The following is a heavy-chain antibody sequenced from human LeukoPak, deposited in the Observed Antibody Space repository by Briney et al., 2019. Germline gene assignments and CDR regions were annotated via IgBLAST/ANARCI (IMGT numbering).Heavy chain of an antibody. D-gene: IGHD1-26*01. CDR3: ARESYPWYFDY. J-gene: IGHJ4*02. V-gene: IGHV3-11*01. CDR2: ISTRSTTI. CDR1: GFTFSDHY. Sequence: GGSLRLSCAASGFTFSDHYMSWIRRAPGKGLEWVSYISTRSTTIKYADSVRGRFTISRDNAQNSLYLQMNSLRAEDAAIYYCARESYPWYFDYWGQGTLVTVSP.